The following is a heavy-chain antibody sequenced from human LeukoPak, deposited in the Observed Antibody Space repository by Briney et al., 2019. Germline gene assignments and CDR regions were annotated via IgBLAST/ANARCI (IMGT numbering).Heavy chain of an antibody. CDR2: ISGSGAAT. CDR1: GFTFSSYA. CDR3: AKTGNNNEGSFDF. V-gene: IGHV3-23*01. D-gene: IGHD1/OR15-1a*01. Sequence: GGSLRLSCATSGFTFSSYAMSWVRQAPGKGLEWVSAISGSGAATYYADSVKVRFTISRDNSKNTLYLQMNSLRAEDTAIYYCAKTGNNNEGSFDFWGQGSLVTVSS. J-gene: IGHJ4*02.